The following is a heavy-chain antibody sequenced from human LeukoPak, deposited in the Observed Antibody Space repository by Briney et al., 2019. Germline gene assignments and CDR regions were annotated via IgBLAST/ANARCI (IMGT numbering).Heavy chain of an antibody. CDR2: TYYRSKWYN. V-gene: IGHV6-1*01. Sequence: SQTLSLTCAISGDSVSSNSAAWNWIRQSPSRGLEWLGRTYYRSKWYNDYAVSVESRITINPDTSKNQFSLQLNSVTPEDTAVYYCARDHTMVRGGGFDYWGQGTLVTVSS. CDR1: GDSVSSNSAA. D-gene: IGHD3-10*01. CDR3: ARDHTMVRGGGFDY. J-gene: IGHJ4*02.